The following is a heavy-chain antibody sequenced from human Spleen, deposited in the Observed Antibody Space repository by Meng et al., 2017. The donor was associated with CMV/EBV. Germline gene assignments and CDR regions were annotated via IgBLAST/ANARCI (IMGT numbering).Heavy chain of an antibody. CDR1: GFTFSSYW. J-gene: IGHJ6*02. D-gene: IGHD3-16*02. CDR3: AREHSNDYVWGRFRWNDYYYGMDV. V-gene: IGHV3-74*01. CDR2: ITADGTIT. Sequence: GGSLRLSCVASGFTFSSYWMHWVRQGPGEGLVWVSRITADGTITSYADSVKGRFTISRDNAKNTLYLQMDSLGAEDTAVYYCAREHSNDYVWGRFRWNDYYYGMDVWGQGTTVTVSS.